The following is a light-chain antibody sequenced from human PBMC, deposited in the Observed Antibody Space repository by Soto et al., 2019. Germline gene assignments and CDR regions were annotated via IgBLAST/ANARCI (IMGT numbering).Light chain of an antibody. Sequence: EIVLTQSPGTLSLSPGERATLSCRASQSVSSSNLAWYQQKPGQAPRLLIYGASSRATGIPDRFSGSGSGADFPLTISRLEAEDFAVYYCQQYGSSPPRTFGQGTKVEIK. CDR2: GAS. CDR1: QSVSSSN. V-gene: IGKV3-20*01. J-gene: IGKJ1*01. CDR3: QQYGSSPPRT.